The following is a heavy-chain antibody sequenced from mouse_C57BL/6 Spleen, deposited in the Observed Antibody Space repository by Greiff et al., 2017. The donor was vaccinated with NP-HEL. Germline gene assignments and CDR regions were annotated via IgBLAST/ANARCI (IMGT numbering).Heavy chain of an antibody. CDR3: TTDYGSSPRHFDA. Sequence: VQLQQSGAELVRPGASVKLSCTASGFNIKDDYMHWVKQRPEQGLEWIGWIDPENGDTEYASKFQGKATITADTSSNTAYLQLSSLTSEDTAVYYCTTDYGSSPRHFDAWGTGTTVTVSS. D-gene: IGHD1-1*01. CDR1: GFNIKDDY. CDR2: IDPENGDT. J-gene: IGHJ1*03. V-gene: IGHV14-4*01.